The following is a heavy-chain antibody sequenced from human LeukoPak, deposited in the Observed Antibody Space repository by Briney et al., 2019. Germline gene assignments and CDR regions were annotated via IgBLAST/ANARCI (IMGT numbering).Heavy chain of an antibody. Sequence: ASVMVSCKASGGTFSSYAISWVRQAPGQGLEWMGGIIPIFGTANYAQKFQGRVTITADESTSTAYMELSSLRSEDTAVYYCARDLNIVVVPGQWAPDAFDIWGQGTMVTVSS. V-gene: IGHV1-69*01. CDR2: IIPIFGTA. CDR1: GGTFSSYA. CDR3: ARDLNIVVVPGQWAPDAFDI. D-gene: IGHD2-2*01. J-gene: IGHJ3*02.